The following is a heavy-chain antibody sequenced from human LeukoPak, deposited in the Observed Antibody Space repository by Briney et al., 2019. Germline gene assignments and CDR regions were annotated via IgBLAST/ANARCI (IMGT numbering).Heavy chain of an antibody. V-gene: IGHV3-48*01. J-gene: IGHJ4*02. CDR3: ARYATVAAHRDFDY. CDR1: GFTFSRYS. Sequence: QSGGSLRLSCAASGFTFSRYSMNWVRQAPGKGLEWVSYITSSSSTIFYADSVKGRFTVSRDNAKNSLYLQMNSLRAEDTAVYYCARYATVAAHRDFDYWGQGTLVTVSS. CDR2: ITSSSSTI. D-gene: IGHD6-19*01.